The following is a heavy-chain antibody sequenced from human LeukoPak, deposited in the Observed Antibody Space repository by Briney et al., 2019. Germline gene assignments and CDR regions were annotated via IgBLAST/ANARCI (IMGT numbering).Heavy chain of an antibody. J-gene: IGHJ4*02. CDR3: AGGGGDPLDY. D-gene: IGHD2-21*02. CDR1: GYTFTGYY. Sequence: ASVKVSCKASGYTFTGYYVNWVRQAPGQGLEWMGWISAYNGNTNYAQRLQGRVTMTTDTSTSTAYMELRSLRSDDTAVYYCAGGGGDPLDYWGQGTLVTVSS. V-gene: IGHV1-18*04. CDR2: ISAYNGNT.